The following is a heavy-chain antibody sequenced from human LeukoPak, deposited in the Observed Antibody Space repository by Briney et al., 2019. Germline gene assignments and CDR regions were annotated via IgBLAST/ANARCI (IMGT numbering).Heavy chain of an antibody. Sequence: GSLRLSCAASGFTFSSYAMSWVRQAPGKGLEWVSAISGSGGSTYYADSVKGRFTISRDNSKNTLYLQMNSLRAEDTAVYYCAKDLSPSGYSVGAFDIWGQGTMVTVSS. V-gene: IGHV3-23*01. CDR1: GFTFSSYA. CDR2: ISGSGGST. J-gene: IGHJ3*02. D-gene: IGHD3-22*01. CDR3: AKDLSPSGYSVGAFDI.